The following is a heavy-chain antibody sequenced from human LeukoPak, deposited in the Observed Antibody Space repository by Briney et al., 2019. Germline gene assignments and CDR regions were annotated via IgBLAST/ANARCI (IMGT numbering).Heavy chain of an antibody. D-gene: IGHD3-3*01. CDR2: MNPNSGNT. CDR3: ARATPWTSYDFWSGYSFHT. CDR1: GYTFTSYD. Sequence: GASVKVSCKASGYTFTSYDINWVRQATGQGLEWMGWMNPNSGNTGYAQKFQGRVTKTRNTSISTAYMELSSLRSEDTAVYYCARATPWTSYDFWSGYSFHTWGQGTLVTVSS. J-gene: IGHJ5*02. V-gene: IGHV1-8*01.